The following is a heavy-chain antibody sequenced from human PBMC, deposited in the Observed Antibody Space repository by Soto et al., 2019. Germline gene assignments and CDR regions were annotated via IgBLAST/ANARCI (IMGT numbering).Heavy chain of an antibody. CDR2: ISSSSIYM. D-gene: IGHD5-12*01. Sequence: EVQLVESGGGLVKPGGSLRLSCTVSGFTFNSYTMNWVRQAPGKGLEWVSSISSSSIYMYYADSVKGRFTISRDNAKNSMYLQLNSLRADDTAVYYCARGSDGSFDIWGQGTMVAVAS. CDR3: ARGSDGSFDI. V-gene: IGHV3-21*01. CDR1: GFTFNSYT. J-gene: IGHJ3*02.